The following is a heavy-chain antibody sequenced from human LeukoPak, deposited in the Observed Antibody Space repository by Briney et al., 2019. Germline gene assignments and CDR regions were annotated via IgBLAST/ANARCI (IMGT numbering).Heavy chain of an antibody. D-gene: IGHD2-15*01. V-gene: IGHV4-39*07. J-gene: IGHJ6*03. CDR3: ARSVEGYCRGGSCYSYSYYMDV. CDR2: IYYSGST. CDR1: GGSISSSSYY. Sequence: SETLSLTCTVSGGSISSSSYYWGWIRQPPGKGLEWIGSIYYSGSTNYNPSLKSRVTISVDTSKNQFSLKLSSVTAADTAVYYCARSVEGYCRGGSCYSYSYYMDVWGKGTTVTVSS.